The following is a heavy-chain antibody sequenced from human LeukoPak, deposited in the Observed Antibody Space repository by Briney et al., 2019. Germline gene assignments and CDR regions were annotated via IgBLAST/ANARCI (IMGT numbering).Heavy chain of an antibody. V-gene: IGHV5-51*01. CDR1: GYSFTTNW. J-gene: IGHJ4*02. CDR3: ARTITMGRGVIIYPNYFDC. D-gene: IGHD3-10*01. Sequence: GESRKISWKGSGYSFTTNWIGWLPQIPGKGLEWMGIIYPGDSDTTYSQSFQGQVTISGDKSSSTAYLQWRSLKASDTAMDYCARTITMGRGVIIYPNYFDCWGQGTLVTVSS. CDR2: IYPGDSDT.